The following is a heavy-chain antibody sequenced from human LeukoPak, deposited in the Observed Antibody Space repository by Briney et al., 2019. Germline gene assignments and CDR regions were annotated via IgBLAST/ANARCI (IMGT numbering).Heavy chain of an antibody. CDR2: IWYDGSNK. CDR1: GFTFSSYG. J-gene: IGHJ5*02. CDR3: PKDNRLHGDEGTNWFDP. V-gene: IGHV3-33*06. Sequence: GGSLRLSCAASGFTFSSYGMHWVRQAPGKGLEWVAVIWYDGSNKYYADSVNGRFTIPRDNSKNKLSLPMNSLRAKHADGYLFPKDNRLHGDEGTNWFDPWGQGTLVTVSS. D-gene: IGHD5-24*01.